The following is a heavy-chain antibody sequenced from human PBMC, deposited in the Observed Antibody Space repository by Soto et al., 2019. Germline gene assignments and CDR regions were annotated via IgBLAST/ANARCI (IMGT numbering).Heavy chain of an antibody. V-gene: IGHV4-39*01. CDR1: GGSISSNNYY. CDR3: ARHRLLTPPVY. J-gene: IGHJ4*02. CDR2: IYYNGTT. D-gene: IGHD1-26*01. Sequence: PSETLSLTCTVSGGSISSNNYYWGWIRHPPRKGLEWIGSIYYNGTTYYNPSLKNRINISVDTSKKQFSLKLSSVTAADTAVYYCARHRLLTPPVYWGQGTLVTVSS.